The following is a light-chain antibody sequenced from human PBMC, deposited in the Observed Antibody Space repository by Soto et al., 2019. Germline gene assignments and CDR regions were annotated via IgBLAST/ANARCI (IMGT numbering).Light chain of an antibody. CDR2: GAS. Sequence: EIVMTQSPATLSVSPGERVTLSCRASQSVSSNLAWYQQKPGQTPRLLMSGASTRATGIPARFSGSGSGTDFTLTISSLQSEDFAIYYCQHYNNWPLTFGGGTKVEIK. CDR1: QSVSSN. V-gene: IGKV3-15*01. CDR3: QHYNNWPLT. J-gene: IGKJ4*01.